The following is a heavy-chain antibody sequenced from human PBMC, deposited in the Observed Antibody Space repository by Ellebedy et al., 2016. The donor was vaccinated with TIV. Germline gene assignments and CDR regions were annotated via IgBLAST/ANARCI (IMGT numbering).Heavy chain of an antibody. D-gene: IGHD4-17*01. CDR1: GYSFTTYW. J-gene: IGHJ6*02. CDR3: ARTYGDYISGYYYYYGMDI. Sequence: GESLKISXKGSGYSFTTYWISWVRQMPGKGLEWMGGIDPIDSHTIYSPSFQGHVTFSADKSINTACLQWSSLKASDTAMYYCARTYGDYISGYYYYYGMDIWGQGTTVTVSS. CDR2: IDPIDSHT. V-gene: IGHV5-10-1*01.